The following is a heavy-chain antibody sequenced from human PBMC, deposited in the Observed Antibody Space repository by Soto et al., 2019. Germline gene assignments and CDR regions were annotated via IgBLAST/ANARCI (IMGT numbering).Heavy chain of an antibody. V-gene: IGHV3-21*01. CDR2: IRSGDSYI. CDR1: GLTFSSYS. CDR3: VASPGAMCLMRD. J-gene: IGHJ4*02. D-gene: IGHD5-12*01. Sequence: EVQLVESGGGLVKPGGSLRLSCAASGLTFSSYSMNWVRQAPGKGLEWVSSIRSGDSYIYYADSVRGPFTISSVNAENSLYMQTTCLRVEGTAVYYWVASPGAMCLMRDWCQGALVTVSS.